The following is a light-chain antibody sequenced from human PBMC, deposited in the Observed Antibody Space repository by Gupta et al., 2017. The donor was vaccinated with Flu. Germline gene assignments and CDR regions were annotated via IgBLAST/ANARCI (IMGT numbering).Light chain of an antibody. Sequence: DIQMTQSPSTLSASVGDRVTITCRASQSISSWLAWYQQKPGKAPKLLIYKASSLESGVPSRFSGSGSGTEFTLTISSLQPDDFATYYCQQYKSYSLTFGPGTKVDIK. CDR3: QQYKSYSLT. V-gene: IGKV1-5*03. J-gene: IGKJ3*01. CDR1: QSISSW. CDR2: KAS.